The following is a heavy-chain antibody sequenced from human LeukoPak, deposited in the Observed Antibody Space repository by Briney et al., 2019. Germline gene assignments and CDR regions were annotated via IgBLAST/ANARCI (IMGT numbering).Heavy chain of an antibody. CDR1: GFTFSSHA. Sequence: GGSLRLSCAASGFTFSSHAMGWVRQAPGKGLEWVSSITGSGGSTYYGDSVKGRFTISRDNSKKTLYLQMNSLRAEDTAVYYCAKDGGGSLEWLPPMDVWGQGTTATVSS. D-gene: IGHD3-3*01. CDR2: ITGSGGST. V-gene: IGHV3-23*01. J-gene: IGHJ6*02. CDR3: AKDGGGSLEWLPPMDV.